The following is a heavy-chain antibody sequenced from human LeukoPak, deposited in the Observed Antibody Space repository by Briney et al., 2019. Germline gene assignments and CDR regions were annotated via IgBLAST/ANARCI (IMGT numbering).Heavy chain of an antibody. D-gene: IGHD2-21*02. V-gene: IGHV3-53*01. Sequence: GGSLRLSCAASGFTVNNNYMNWVRQAPGKGLEWVSLIYSGDSTYYADSVRGRFIISRDNSKNTLYLQMNSLRAEDTAVYYCAREVATGFSCFDYWGQGTLVTVSS. CDR3: AREVATGFSCFDY. J-gene: IGHJ4*02. CDR1: GFTVNNNY. CDR2: IYSGDST.